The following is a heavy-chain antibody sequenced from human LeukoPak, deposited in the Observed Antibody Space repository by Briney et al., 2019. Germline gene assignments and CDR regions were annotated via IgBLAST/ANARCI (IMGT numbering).Heavy chain of an antibody. CDR1: GFTFSSYW. CDR3: ARDSNDEQWPVNDPGGYGIDV. J-gene: IGHJ6*04. D-gene: IGHD6-19*01. CDR2: IKQDGSEK. V-gene: IGHV3-7*03. Sequence: PGGSLRLSCAASGFTFSSYWMSWVRQAPGKGLEWVANIKQDGSEKYYVDSVKGRFTISRDNAKNSLYLQMNSLRAEDTAVYYCARDSNDEQWPVNDPGGYGIDVWGKGTTVTVSS.